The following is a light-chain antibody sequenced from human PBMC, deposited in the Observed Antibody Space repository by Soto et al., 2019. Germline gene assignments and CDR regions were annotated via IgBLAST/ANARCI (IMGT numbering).Light chain of an antibody. Sequence: QSALTQPPSASGSPGQSVTISCTGTSSDVGGYDYVSWYQQHPGKAPKLMIFEVSKRPSGVPDRFSGSKSGNTASLTVSGLLAQDEADYYCSSYAGNTKGVFGTGTKVTVL. V-gene: IGLV2-8*01. J-gene: IGLJ1*01. CDR3: SSYAGNTKGV. CDR2: EVS. CDR1: SSDVGGYDY.